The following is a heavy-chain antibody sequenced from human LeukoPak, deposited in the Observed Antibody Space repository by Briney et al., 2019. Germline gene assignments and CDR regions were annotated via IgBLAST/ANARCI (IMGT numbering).Heavy chain of an antibody. CDR2: INPNSGVT. Sequence: ASVTVSCKASGYTFTGYYMRWVRQAPGQGLEWMGWINPNSGVTNYAQNFQGRVTITRDTSISTAFMELTSLRPDDTAVYYCARDWLLDSWGQGTLVTVSS. J-gene: IGHJ4*02. D-gene: IGHD5-18*01. V-gene: IGHV1-2*02. CDR3: ARDWLLDS. CDR1: GYTFTGYY.